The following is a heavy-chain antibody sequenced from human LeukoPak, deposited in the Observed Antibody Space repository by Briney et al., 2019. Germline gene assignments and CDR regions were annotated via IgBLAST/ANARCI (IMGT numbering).Heavy chain of an antibody. V-gene: IGHV1-69*06. Sequence: GASVKVSCKASGYTFTSYYMHWVRQAPGQGLEWMGGIIPIFGTANYAQRFQGRVTITADKSTSTAYMELSSLRSEDTAVYYCARFDSSARGFDYWGQGTLVTVSS. CDR2: IIPIFGTA. J-gene: IGHJ4*02. CDR1: GYTFTSYY. CDR3: ARFDSSARGFDY. D-gene: IGHD3-16*01.